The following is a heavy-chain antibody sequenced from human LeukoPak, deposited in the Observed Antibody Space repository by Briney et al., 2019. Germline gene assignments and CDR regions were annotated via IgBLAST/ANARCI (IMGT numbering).Heavy chain of an antibody. CDR2: ISYDGSNK. J-gene: IGHJ4*02. CDR1: GFTFSSYG. D-gene: IGHD7-27*01. V-gene: IGHV3-30*18. Sequence: GGSLRLSCAASGFTFSSYGMHWVRQAPGKGLEWVAVISYDGSNKYYADSVKGRYTISRDNSKNTLYLQMNSLRAEDTAVYYCAKAKTNWEVDYWGQGTLVTVSS. CDR3: AKAKTNWEVDY.